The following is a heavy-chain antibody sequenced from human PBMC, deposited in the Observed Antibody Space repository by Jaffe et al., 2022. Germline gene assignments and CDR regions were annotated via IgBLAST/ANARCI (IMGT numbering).Heavy chain of an antibody. D-gene: IGHD3-3*01. CDR1: GGSFSGYY. CDR3: ARGSLDFWSGYQYYFDY. Sequence: QVQLQQWGAGLLKPSETLSLTCAVYGGSFSGYYWSWIRQPPGKGLEWIGEINHSGSTNYNPSLKSRVTISVDTSKNQFSLKLSSVTAADTAVYYCARGSLDFWSGYQYYFDYWGQGTLVTVSS. J-gene: IGHJ4*02. V-gene: IGHV4-34*01. CDR2: INHSGST.